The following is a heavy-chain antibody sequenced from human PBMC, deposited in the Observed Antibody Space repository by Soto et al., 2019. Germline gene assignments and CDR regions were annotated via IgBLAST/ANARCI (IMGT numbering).Heavy chain of an antibody. CDR2: ISYDGSNK. CDR3: AKVSSPEPRGLYFDY. J-gene: IGHJ4*02. Sequence: GGSLRLSCAASGFTFSSYGMHWVRQAPGKGLEWVAVISYDGSNKYYADSVKGRFTISRDNSKNTLYLQMNSLRAEDTAVYYCAKVSSPEPRGLYFDYWGQGTLVTVSS. V-gene: IGHV3-30*18. D-gene: IGHD3-10*01. CDR1: GFTFSSYG.